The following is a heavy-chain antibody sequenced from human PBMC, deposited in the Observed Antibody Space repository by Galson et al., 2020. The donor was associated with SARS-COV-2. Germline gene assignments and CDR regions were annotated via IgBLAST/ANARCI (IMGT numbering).Heavy chain of an antibody. D-gene: IGHD3-3*01. CDR2: ISGSGGST. CDR3: AKDPTIFGVVINYYFDY. J-gene: IGHJ4*02. Sequence: TGGSLRLSCAASGFTFSSYAMSWVRQAPGKGLEWVSSISGSGGSTYYADSVKGRFTISRDNSKNTLYLQMNSLRAEDTAVYYCAKDPTIFGVVINYYFDYWGQGTLVTVSS. V-gene: IGHV3-23*01. CDR1: GFTFSSYA.